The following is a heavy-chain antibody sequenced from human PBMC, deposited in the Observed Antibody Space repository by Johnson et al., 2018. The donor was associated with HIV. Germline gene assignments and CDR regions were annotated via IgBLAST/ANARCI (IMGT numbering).Heavy chain of an antibody. CDR3: AKDRTSAQSAFDI. D-gene: IGHD1-1*01. CDR2: IRYDGSNK. V-gene: IGHV3-30*02. J-gene: IGHJ3*02. CDR1: GFTFSSYG. Sequence: QVQLVESGGGLVQPGGSLRLSCAASGFTFSSYGMHWVRQAPGKGLEWVAFIRYDGSNKYYADSVKGRFTISRDNSKNTLYLQMNSLRAEDTAVYYCAKDRTSAQSAFDIWGQGTMVTVSS.